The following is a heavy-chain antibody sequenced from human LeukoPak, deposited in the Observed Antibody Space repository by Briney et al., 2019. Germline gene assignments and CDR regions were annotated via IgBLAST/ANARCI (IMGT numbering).Heavy chain of an antibody. CDR3: AKAVAVALDY. CDR1: GVIFSDFD. J-gene: IGHJ4*02. V-gene: IGHV3-23*01. D-gene: IGHD6-19*01. Sequence: GGSLRLSCAASGVIFSDFDMSWIRQAPGKGLEWVSATSHSGRSTYYADSVKGRFTISRDNSKNTLYLEMNSLRADDTAVYYCAKAVAVALDYWGQGTLVTVSS. CDR2: TSHSGRST.